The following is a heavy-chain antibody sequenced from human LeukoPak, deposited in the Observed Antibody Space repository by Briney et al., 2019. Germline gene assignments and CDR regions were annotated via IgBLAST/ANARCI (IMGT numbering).Heavy chain of an antibody. Sequence: SGGSLRLSCAASGFTVSSNYMSWVRQAPGKGLEWVSVIYSGGSTYYADSVKGRFTISRDNSKNTLYLQMNSLRAEDTAVYYCARATGSITTLHDYWGQGTLVTVSS. CDR3: ARATGSITTLHDY. CDR1: GFTVSSNY. J-gene: IGHJ4*02. V-gene: IGHV3-53*05. CDR2: IYSGGST. D-gene: IGHD6-13*01.